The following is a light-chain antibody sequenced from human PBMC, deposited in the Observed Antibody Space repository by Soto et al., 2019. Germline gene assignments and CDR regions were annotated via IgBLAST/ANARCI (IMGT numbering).Light chain of an antibody. Sequence: DKVMTQSPATLSVSPGESVTLSCRASQSIGSNLAWFQQKRGQTPRLLIYGASARATGVPDRFSGSGSGTEFTLNISSLQSEDCAVYYCQQYDNWSRTFGQGTKVEIK. V-gene: IGKV3-15*01. CDR3: QQYDNWSRT. CDR2: GAS. CDR1: QSIGSN. J-gene: IGKJ1*01.